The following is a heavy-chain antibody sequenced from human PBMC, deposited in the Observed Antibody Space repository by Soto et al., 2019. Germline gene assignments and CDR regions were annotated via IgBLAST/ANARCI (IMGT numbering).Heavy chain of an antibody. J-gene: IGHJ5*02. V-gene: IGHV4-30-4*01. CDR3: ASFGVASMNWFDP. D-gene: IGHD3-16*01. CDR1: GGSISSGDYY. Sequence: PSETLSLTCTVSGGSISSGDYYWSWIRQPPGKGLEWIGYIYYSGSTYYNPSLKSRVTISEDTSRNQFSLKLTSVAAADKAMYYCASFGVASMNWFDPWGQGTLVTVSS. CDR2: IYYSGST.